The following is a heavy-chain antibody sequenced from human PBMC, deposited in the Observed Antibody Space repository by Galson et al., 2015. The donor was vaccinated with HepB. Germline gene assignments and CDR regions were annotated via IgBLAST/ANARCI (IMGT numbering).Heavy chain of an antibody. Sequence: SLRLSCAASGFTFSSYAMHWVRQAPGKGLEWVAVISYDGSNKYYADSVKGRFTISRDNSKNTLYLQMNSLRAEDTAVYYCARDRRVVVPAATPREDYYYYGMDVWGQGTTVTVSS. J-gene: IGHJ6*02. CDR2: ISYDGSNK. CDR3: ARDRRVVVPAATPREDYYYYGMDV. D-gene: IGHD2-2*01. V-gene: IGHV3-30-3*01. CDR1: GFTFSSYA.